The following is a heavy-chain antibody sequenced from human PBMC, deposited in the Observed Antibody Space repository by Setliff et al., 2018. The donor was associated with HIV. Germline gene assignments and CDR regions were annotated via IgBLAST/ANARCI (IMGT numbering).Heavy chain of an antibody. V-gene: IGHV3-7*03. J-gene: IGHJ4*02. CDR3: ARGGGSYWY. CDR1: GSRFHTYW. CDR2: IGEDGTEK. D-gene: IGHD3-10*01. Sequence: GGSLRLSCTASGSRFHTYWMTWVRQSPGKGLEWVANIGEDGTEKHYVDSLKGRFTISRDNAKNSLYLHINGLRVEDTAVYFCARGGGSYWYWGQGAVVTVSS.